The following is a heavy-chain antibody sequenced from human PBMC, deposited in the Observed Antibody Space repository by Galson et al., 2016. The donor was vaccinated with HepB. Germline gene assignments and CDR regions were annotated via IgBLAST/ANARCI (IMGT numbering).Heavy chain of an antibody. J-gene: IGHJ5*02. CDR2: VNAGNGDT. CDR1: GYIFTRYI. CDR3: ARGNYYDSSGLWYH. D-gene: IGHD3-22*01. Sequence: SVKVSCKASGYIFTRYIMHWVRQAPGHRLEWMGWVNAGNGDTKYSQKFQGRVTITRDTSARTSYMELSGLRSEDTAVYYCARGNYYDSSGLWYHWGQGTLVTVSS. V-gene: IGHV1-3*01.